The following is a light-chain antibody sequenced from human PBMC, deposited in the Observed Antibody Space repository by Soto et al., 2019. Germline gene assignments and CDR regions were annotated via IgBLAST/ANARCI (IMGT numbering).Light chain of an antibody. CDR3: QQYYRGGFDT. J-gene: IGKJ1*01. CDR2: AAS. Sequence: AIRMTQSPSSLSASTGDRVTITCRASQGISSYLAWYQQKPGKAPKLLIYAASTLQRGVPSRFSGSGSGTDFTLTISCLQSEDFATYYCQQYYRGGFDTFGQGTKVDIK. CDR1: QGISSY. V-gene: IGKV1-8*01.